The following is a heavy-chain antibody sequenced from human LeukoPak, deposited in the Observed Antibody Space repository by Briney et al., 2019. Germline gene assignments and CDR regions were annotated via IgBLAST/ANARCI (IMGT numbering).Heavy chain of an antibody. D-gene: IGHD5-18*01. CDR2: IIPMFGTA. V-gene: IGHV1-69*13. Sequence: SVKVSCKASGGTFNSYVVSWVRQAPGQGLEWMGGIIPMFGTANYAQKFLGRVTITADESTNTAYMELSSLIPEDTAVYYCAGGETDMASYDYWGQGTLVTVSS. J-gene: IGHJ4*02. CDR1: GGTFNSYV. CDR3: AGGETDMASYDY.